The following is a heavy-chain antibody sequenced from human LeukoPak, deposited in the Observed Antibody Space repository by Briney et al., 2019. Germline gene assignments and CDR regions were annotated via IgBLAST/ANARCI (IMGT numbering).Heavy chain of an antibody. CDR3: ASDFWSNIAVARRVFDY. Sequence: GGSLRLSCAASGFTFSSYGMHWVRQAPGKGLEWVAVISYDGSNKYYADSVKGRFTISRDNSKNTLYLQMNSLRAEDTAVYYCASDFWSNIAVARRVFDYWGQGTLVTVSS. CDR2: ISYDGSNK. D-gene: IGHD6-19*01. J-gene: IGHJ4*02. CDR1: GFTFSSYG. V-gene: IGHV3-30*03.